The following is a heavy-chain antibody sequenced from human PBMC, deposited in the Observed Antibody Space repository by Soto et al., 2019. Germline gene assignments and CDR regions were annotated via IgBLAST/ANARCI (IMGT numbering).Heavy chain of an antibody. CDR2: ISSSSSYI. V-gene: IGHV3-21*01. CDR3: ARDLGGSYFPVVYFDY. CDR1: GFTVSSFA. Sequence: EVQLLESGGGLVQPGGSLRLSCAASGFTVSSFAMSWVRQAPGKGLEWVSSISSSSSYIYYADSVKGRFTISRDNAKNSLYLQMNSLRAEDTAVYYCARDLGGSYFPVVYFDYWGQGTLVTVSS. J-gene: IGHJ4*02. D-gene: IGHD1-26*01.